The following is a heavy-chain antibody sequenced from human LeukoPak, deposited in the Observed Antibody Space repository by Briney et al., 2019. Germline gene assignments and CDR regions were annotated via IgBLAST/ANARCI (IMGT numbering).Heavy chain of an antibody. CDR2: TYYRSKWYN. CDR1: GDSVSSNSAA. CDR3: ARSPTYYYDSSGYKQTYYFDY. V-gene: IGHV6-1*01. Sequence: SPTLSLTCAISGDSVSSNSAAWNWIRQSPSRGLEWLGRTYYRSKWYNDYAVSVKSRITINPDTSKNQFSLQLNSVTPEDTAVYYCARSPTYYYDSSGYKQTYYFDYWGQGTLVTVSS. D-gene: IGHD3-22*01. J-gene: IGHJ4*02.